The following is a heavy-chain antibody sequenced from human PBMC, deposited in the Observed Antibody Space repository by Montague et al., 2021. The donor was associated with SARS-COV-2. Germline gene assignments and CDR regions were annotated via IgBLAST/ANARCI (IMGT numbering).Heavy chain of an antibody. CDR1: GDSVSSKSAA. CDR3: ARGAYHDLYYYYHGMDV. CDR2: TYYRSQWYE. Sequence: CAISGDSVSSKSAAWNWIRQSPSRGLEWLRRTYYRSQWYEDYAVSVKGRITTKPDTSKNQFSLHLGSVSPDDTALYYCARGAYHDLYYYYHGMDVWGRGTTVSVSS. J-gene: IGHJ6*02. V-gene: IGHV6-1*01. D-gene: IGHD2-2*01.